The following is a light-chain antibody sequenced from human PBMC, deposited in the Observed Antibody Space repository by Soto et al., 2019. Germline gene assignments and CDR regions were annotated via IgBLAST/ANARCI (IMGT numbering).Light chain of an antibody. CDR1: QSVSSSY. J-gene: IGKJ1*01. CDR2: DAS. Sequence: EMVLTQSPGTLSFSTAERATLSCRASQSVSSSYLAWYQQKPGQAPRLLIYDASKRATGIPDRFSGSGSGTDFTLTISRLEPEDFAVYYCQQYGSSATFGQGTKV. CDR3: QQYGSSAT. V-gene: IGKV3-20*01.